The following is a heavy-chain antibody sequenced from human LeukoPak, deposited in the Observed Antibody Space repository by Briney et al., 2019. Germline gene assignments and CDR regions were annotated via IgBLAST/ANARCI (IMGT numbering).Heavy chain of an antibody. CDR3: ARGGDGYNPYY. Sequence: PGGSLRLSCAASGFTFSSYGMHWVRQAPGKGLEWVAFIQYDGSNNKYYADSVKGRFTISRDNSKNTLYLQMNSLRAEDTAVYYCARGGDGYNPYYWGQGTLVTVSS. J-gene: IGHJ4*02. V-gene: IGHV3-30*02. D-gene: IGHD5-24*01. CDR2: IQYDGSNNK. CDR1: GFTFSSYG.